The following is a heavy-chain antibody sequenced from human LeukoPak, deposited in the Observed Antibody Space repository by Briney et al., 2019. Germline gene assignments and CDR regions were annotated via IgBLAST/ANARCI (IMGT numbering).Heavy chain of an antibody. CDR3: ARRAYCSSTSCYGDYYYYGMDV. V-gene: IGHV3-48*03. D-gene: IGHD2-2*01. J-gene: IGHJ6*02. Sequence: GGSLRLSCAASGFTFSSYEMNWVRQAPGKGLEWVSYISSSGSTIYYADSVKGRFTISRDNAKNSLYLQMNSLRAEDTAVYYCARRAYCSSTSCYGDYYYYGMDVWGQGTTVTVSS. CDR1: GFTFSSYE. CDR2: ISSSGSTI.